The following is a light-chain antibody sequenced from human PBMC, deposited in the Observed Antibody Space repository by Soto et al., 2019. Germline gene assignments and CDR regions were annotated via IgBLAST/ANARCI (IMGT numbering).Light chain of an antibody. CDR2: GAS. CDR3: QQYNNWPPA. CDR1: QSVRSN. Sequence: EIVMTQSPATLSVSPGERATLSCRASQSVRSNLAWYQQKPGQAPRILIYGASTRETGIPARFSGSGAGTEFTLTISSLQSEDVEVYYCQQYNNWPPAFGQGTKVDIK. J-gene: IGKJ1*01. V-gene: IGKV3-15*01.